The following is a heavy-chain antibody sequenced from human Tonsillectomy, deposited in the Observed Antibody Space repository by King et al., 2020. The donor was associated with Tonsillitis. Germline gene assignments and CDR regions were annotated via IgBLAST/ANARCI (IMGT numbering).Heavy chain of an antibody. V-gene: IGHV3-9*01. CDR1: GCTFDDYA. CDR2: ITWNSGSI. Sequence: VQLVESGGGLVQPGRSLRLSCAASGCTFDDYAMHWVRQAPGKGLEWVSGITWNSGSIAYADSVKGRFTISRDNAKNSLFLQMNSLRTEDTALYYCSKGDYYFDYWGQGTLVSVSS. J-gene: IGHJ4*02. D-gene: IGHD2-21*02. CDR3: SKGDYYFDY.